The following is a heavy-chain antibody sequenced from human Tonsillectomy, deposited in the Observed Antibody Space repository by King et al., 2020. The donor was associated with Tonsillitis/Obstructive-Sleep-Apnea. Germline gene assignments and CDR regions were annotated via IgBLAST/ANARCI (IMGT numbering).Heavy chain of an antibody. CDR1: GGSFSGYY. J-gene: IGHJ4*02. D-gene: IGHD2-21*01. Sequence: VQLQQWGAGLLKPSETLSLTCAVYGGSFSGYYWSWIRQPPGKGLEWFGEINHSGSTNYNPALKSRVTISVDTSKNQFSLKLTSVTAADTAVYYCATCGGDCYSFDYWGQGTLVTVSS. CDR3: ATCGGDCYSFDY. CDR2: INHSGST. V-gene: IGHV4-34*01.